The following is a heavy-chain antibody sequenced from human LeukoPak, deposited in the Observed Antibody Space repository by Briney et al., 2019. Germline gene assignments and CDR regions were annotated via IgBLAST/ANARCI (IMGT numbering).Heavy chain of an antibody. D-gene: IGHD5-12*01. V-gene: IGHV4-31*03. CDR1: GGSISSGGYY. CDR3: ARGVVATIRGVYYFDY. J-gene: IGHJ4*02. CDR2: IYYSRST. Sequence: SQTLSLTCTVSGGSISSGGYYWSWIRQHPGKGLEWIGYIYYSRSTYYNPSLKSRVTISVDTSKNQFSLKLSSVTAADTAVYYCARGVVATIRGVYYFDYWGQGTLVTVSS.